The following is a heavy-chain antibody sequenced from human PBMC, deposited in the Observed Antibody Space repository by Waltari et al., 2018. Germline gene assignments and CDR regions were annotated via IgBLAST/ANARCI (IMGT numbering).Heavy chain of an antibody. CDR2: IYTSGNT. D-gene: IGHD2-21*01. J-gene: IGHJ4*02. Sequence: QVQLQESGPRLVKASETLSLTCTFSGGSLRRPYWSWIRQPAGKGLEWIGRIYTSGNTNYNPSLKSRVSMSVDTSKNQFSLKLSSVTAADTAMYYCAGEGVPYCGGDGYQFGYWGQGTLVTVSS. CDR1: GGSLRRPY. V-gene: IGHV4-4*07. CDR3: AGEGVPYCGGDGYQFGY.